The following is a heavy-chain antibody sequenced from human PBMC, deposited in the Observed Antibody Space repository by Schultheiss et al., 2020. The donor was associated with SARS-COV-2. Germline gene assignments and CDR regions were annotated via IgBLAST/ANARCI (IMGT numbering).Heavy chain of an antibody. CDR1: GFNFNNYG. CDR3: GKRSALFLLGEFKAAIDS. Sequence: GESLKISCAVSGFNFNNYGMHWVRQAPGKGLEWVAGISYEGSKKYYAGSVQGRFSISRDWSKGALYLQMNSLRTEDTAIYYCGKRSALFLLGEFKAAIDSWGQGTLVTVSS. V-gene: IGHV3-30*18. J-gene: IGHJ5*01. CDR2: ISYEGSKK. D-gene: IGHD3-10*01.